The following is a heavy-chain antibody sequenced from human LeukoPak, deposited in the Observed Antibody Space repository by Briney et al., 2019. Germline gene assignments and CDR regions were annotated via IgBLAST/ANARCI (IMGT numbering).Heavy chain of an antibody. CDR2: ISGSGGST. D-gene: IGHD3-10*01. CDR3: AKDSDYYGSGSSVDY. Sequence: GGSLRLSCAASGFTFSSYAMSWVRQAPGKGLEWVSAISGSGGSTYYADSVKGRFTISRDSAKNTLYLQMNSLRAEDTAVYYCAKDSDYYGSGSSVDYWGQGTLVTVSS. CDR1: GFTFSSYA. J-gene: IGHJ4*02. V-gene: IGHV3-23*01.